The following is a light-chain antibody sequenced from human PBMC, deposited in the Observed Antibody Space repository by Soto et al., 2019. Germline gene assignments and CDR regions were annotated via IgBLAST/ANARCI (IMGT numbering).Light chain of an antibody. CDR3: QQYNSYSYT. J-gene: IGKJ5*01. CDR2: KAS. V-gene: IGKV1-5*03. CDR1: QSISVW. Sequence: DIHMTQSPSTLSASVGDRVTITCRASQSISVWLAWYQQKAGKAPNLLIYKASRLESGVPSRFSGSGSETEFTLTISGLQPGDSATYYCQQYNSYSYTFGQGTRLEIK.